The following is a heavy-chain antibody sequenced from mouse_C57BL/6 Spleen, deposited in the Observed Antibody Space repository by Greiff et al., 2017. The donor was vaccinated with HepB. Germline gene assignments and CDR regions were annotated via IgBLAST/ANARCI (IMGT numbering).Heavy chain of an antibody. CDR2: INPSSGYT. V-gene: IGHV1-4*01. CDR3: ARGGQLRLRGDY. CDR1: GYTFTSYT. J-gene: IGHJ2*01. Sequence: QVQLQQSGAELARPGASVKMSCKASGYTFTSYTMHWVKQRPGQGLEWIGYINPSSGYTKYNQKFKDKATLTADKSSSTAYMQLSSLTSEDSAVYYCARGGQLRLRGDYWGQGTTLTVSS. D-gene: IGHD3-2*02.